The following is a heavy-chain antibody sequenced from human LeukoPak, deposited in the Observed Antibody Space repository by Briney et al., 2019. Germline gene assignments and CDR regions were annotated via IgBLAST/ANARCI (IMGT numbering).Heavy chain of an antibody. Sequence: GGSLRLSCAASGFTFTTYGMRWVRQAPGKGLEWVAFIRDDGSNKYHADSVKGRFTISRDNSKNTLYLQMNSLRVEDTAVYYCAKAAGVRFGELDYWGQGTLVTVSS. D-gene: IGHD3-10*01. J-gene: IGHJ4*02. V-gene: IGHV3-30*02. CDR1: GFTFTTYG. CDR3: AKAAGVRFGELDY. CDR2: IRDDGSNK.